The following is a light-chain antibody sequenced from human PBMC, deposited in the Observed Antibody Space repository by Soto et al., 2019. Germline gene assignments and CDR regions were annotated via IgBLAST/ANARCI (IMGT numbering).Light chain of an antibody. CDR3: QQYYSYLLT. CDR2: AAS. CDR1: QSISNH. V-gene: IGKV1-39*01. J-gene: IGKJ5*01. Sequence: DIQMTQSPSSLSASVEDRVIITCRASQSISNHLNWYQQKPGKAPKLLIFAASSLQSGVPSRFSGSRSGTDFTLTISCLQSEDFATYYCQQYYSYLLTFGQGTRLEIK.